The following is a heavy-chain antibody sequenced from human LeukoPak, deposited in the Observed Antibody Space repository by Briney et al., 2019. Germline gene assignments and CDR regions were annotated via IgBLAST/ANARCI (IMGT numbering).Heavy chain of an antibody. J-gene: IGHJ2*01. CDR2: ISGSGGTT. V-gene: IGHV3-23*01. CDR1: GFTFSSYA. Sequence: GGSLRLSCAASGFTFSSYAMSWVRQAPGKGLEWVSAISGSGGTTYYADSVKGRFTISRDNSKNTLYLQMSSLRAEDTAVYYCAKVPGGQQLALWYFDLWGRGTLLTVSS. CDR3: AKVPGGQQLALWYFDL. D-gene: IGHD6-13*01.